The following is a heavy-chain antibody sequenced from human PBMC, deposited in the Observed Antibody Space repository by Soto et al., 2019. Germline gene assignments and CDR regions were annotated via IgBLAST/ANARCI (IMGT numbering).Heavy chain of an antibody. V-gene: IGHV1-3*01. CDR1: GYSFTIYA. Sequence: GASVNVSCQTSGYSFTIYAMHWVRQAPGQRLEWMGWINAGNGNTKYSQKFQGRVTITRDTSASTAYMELSSLRSEDTAVYYCARALYSGSYYVPDYWGQGTLVTVSS. D-gene: IGHD1-26*01. CDR2: INAGNGNT. CDR3: ARALYSGSYYVPDY. J-gene: IGHJ4*02.